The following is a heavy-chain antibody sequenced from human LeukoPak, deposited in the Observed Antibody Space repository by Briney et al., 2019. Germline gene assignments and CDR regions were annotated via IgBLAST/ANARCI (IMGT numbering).Heavy chain of an antibody. V-gene: IGHV4-34*01. Sequence: PSETLSLTCTVSGGSISSYYWSWIRQPPGKGLEWIGEINHSGSTKYNPSLKSRVTISVDTSKNQFSLKLSSVTAADTAVYYCARRYCSSTSCYSGPPYGMDVWGQGTTVTVSS. D-gene: IGHD2-2*01. J-gene: IGHJ6*02. CDR1: GGSISSYY. CDR2: INHSGST. CDR3: ARRYCSSTSCYSGPPYGMDV.